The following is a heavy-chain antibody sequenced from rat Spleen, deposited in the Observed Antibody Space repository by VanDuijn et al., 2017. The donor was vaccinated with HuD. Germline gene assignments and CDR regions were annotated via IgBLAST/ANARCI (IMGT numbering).Heavy chain of an antibody. V-gene: IGHV2-43*01. CDR2: IRTGGNT. CDR3: TSPFRWFAY. CDR1: GFSLSSYH. Sequence: QVQLKESGPGLVQPSQTLSLTCTVSGFSLSSYHISWVRQPPGKGLEWMGVIRTGGNTEYNSALKSRLSISRDTSKSQVFLKLNSLQTEDTAIYFCTSPFRWFAYWGQGTLVTVSS. J-gene: IGHJ3*01.